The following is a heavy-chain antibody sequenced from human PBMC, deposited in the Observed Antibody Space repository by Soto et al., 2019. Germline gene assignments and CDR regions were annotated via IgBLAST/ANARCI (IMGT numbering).Heavy chain of an antibody. D-gene: IGHD3-10*01. Sequence: QVQLVQSGAEVKKPGSSVKVSCKXSGGTFSSYTISWVRQAPGQGLEWMGRIIPILGIANYAQKFQGRVTITADKSTSTAYMELSSLRSEDTAVYYCARAEGYGSGNMDVWGQGTTVTVSS. CDR3: ARAEGYGSGNMDV. V-gene: IGHV1-69*02. J-gene: IGHJ6*02. CDR1: GGTFSSYT. CDR2: IIPILGIA.